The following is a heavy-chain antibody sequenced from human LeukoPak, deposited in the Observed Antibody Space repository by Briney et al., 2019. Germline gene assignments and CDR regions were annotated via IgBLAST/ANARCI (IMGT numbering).Heavy chain of an antibody. CDR1: GFTFSAYW. CDR2: IKQDGSEK. CDR3: AKEVLRYFDVWFDP. J-gene: IGHJ5*02. Sequence: RSGGSLRLSCAASGFTFSAYWMTWVRQAPGKGLEWVANIKQDGSEKYYVDSVKGRFTISRDNSKNTLYLQMNSLRAEDTAVYYCAKEVLRYFDVWFDPWGQGTLVTVSS. V-gene: IGHV3-7*03. D-gene: IGHD3-9*01.